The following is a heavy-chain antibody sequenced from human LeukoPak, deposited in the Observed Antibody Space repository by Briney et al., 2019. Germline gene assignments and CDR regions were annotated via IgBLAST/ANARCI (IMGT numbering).Heavy chain of an antibody. Sequence: SQTLSLTCDISGDSVSSQTATWNWIRQSPSRGLEWLGRTYFRSKWYYDYAMSVKGRISISPDPSKNHFSLHLDSVTPEDTAVYYCARDHWYDILSFDYWGQGTLVTVSS. V-gene: IGHV6-1*01. J-gene: IGHJ4*02. D-gene: IGHD3-9*01. CDR3: ARDHWYDILSFDY. CDR2: TYFRSKWYY. CDR1: GDSVSSQTAT.